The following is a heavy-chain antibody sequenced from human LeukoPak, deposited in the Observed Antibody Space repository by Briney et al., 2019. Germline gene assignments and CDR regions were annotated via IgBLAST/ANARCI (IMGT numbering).Heavy chain of an antibody. D-gene: IGHD2-21*02. CDR2: ISAYNGDT. CDR3: ATRNCGGDCYSVSSVYYFDY. CDR1: NYTFTNYG. V-gene: IGHV1-18*01. J-gene: IGHJ4*02. Sequence: ASVKVSCKASNYTFTNYGLSWVRQAPGQGLEWMGWISAYNGDTQYAQKFQGRVTITADKSTSTAYMELSSLRSEDTAVYYCATRNCGGDCYSVSSVYYFDYWGQGTLVTVSS.